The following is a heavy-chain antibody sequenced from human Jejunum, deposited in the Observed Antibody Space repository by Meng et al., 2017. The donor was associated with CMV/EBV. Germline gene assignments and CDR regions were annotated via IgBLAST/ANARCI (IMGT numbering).Heavy chain of an antibody. V-gene: IGHV4-4*07. J-gene: IGHJ4*02. D-gene: IGHD1-26*01. CDR1: GGSINNYY. CDR2: FYSSDTY. CDR3: ARGPGASTREGFDH. Sequence: VPLHEAGPGTVKPSETLSLTCPVAGGSINNYYWSWIRQSAGKGLEWIGRFYSSDTYNYHPSLNSRVTMSLDTSKKQFSLILSSVTAADTARYYCARGPGASTREGFDHWGLGTLVTVSS.